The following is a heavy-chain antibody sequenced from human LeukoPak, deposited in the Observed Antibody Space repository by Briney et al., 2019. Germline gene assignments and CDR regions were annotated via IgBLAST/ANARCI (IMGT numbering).Heavy chain of an antibody. D-gene: IGHD6-13*01. CDR2: INHSGST. J-gene: IGHJ4*02. V-gene: IGHV4-34*01. CDR1: GGSISSYY. Sequence: SETLSLTCTVPGGSISSYYWSWIRQPPGKGLEWIGEINHSGSTNYNPSLKSRVTISVDTSKNQFSLKLSSVTAADTAVYYCARHASSSWYVGQMGFDYWGQGTLVTVSS. CDR3: ARHASSSWYVGQMGFDY.